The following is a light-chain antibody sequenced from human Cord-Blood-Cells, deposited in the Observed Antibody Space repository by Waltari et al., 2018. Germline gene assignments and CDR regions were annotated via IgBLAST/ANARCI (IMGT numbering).Light chain of an antibody. CDR3: QQYNNWPPFT. Sequence: EIVLTQSPATLSVSPGERATLSCRTSQSVSSDLAWNQRKPGQAPRLLIYGASTSAPVIPARFSDSGSGTEFTLTISSLQSEDFAVYYCQQYNNWPPFTFGPGTKVDIK. CDR1: QSVSSD. CDR2: GAS. V-gene: IGKV3D-15*01. J-gene: IGKJ3*01.